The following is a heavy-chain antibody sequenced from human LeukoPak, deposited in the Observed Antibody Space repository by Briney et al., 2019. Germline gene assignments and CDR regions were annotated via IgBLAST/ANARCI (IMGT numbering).Heavy chain of an antibody. J-gene: IGHJ4*02. CDR1: GGTFSSYA. V-gene: IGHV1-69*13. CDR2: IIPIFGTA. Sequence: GASVKVSCKASGGTFSSYAISWVRQAPGQGLEWMGGIIPIFGTANYAQKFQGRVTITADESTSTAYMELSSLRSEDTAVYYCAKGYSYGYYSYWGQGTLVTVSS. CDR3: AKGYSYGYYSY. D-gene: IGHD5-18*01.